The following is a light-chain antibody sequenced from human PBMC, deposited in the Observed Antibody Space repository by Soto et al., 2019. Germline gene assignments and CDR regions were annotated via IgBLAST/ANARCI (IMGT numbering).Light chain of an antibody. CDR1: SSDVGAYNY. CDR3: SSYAGSSNV. J-gene: IGLJ1*01. V-gene: IGLV2-8*01. Sequence: QSALTQPPSASGSPGQSLTISCTGTSSDVGAYNYVSWYQQHPGKAPKLMIYEVNKRPSGVPDRFSGSKSGNTASLTVSGLQAEDEADYYCSSYAGSSNVFGTGTKLTVL. CDR2: EVN.